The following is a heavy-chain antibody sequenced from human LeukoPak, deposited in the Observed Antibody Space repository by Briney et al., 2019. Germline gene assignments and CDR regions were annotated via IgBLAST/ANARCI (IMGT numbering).Heavy chain of an antibody. V-gene: IGHV3-21*01. D-gene: IGHD5-24*01. CDR2: ISGRNNNI. Sequence: GGSLRLSCAASGFTFSDYNMKWVRQTPGKGLEWVSCISGRNNNIYYADSVKGRFTIARDNAKNSLYLQMNSLRAEDTAVYYCARDLVSRYGYNYIDFWGQGTLVTVSS. CDR3: ARDLVSRYGYNYIDF. CDR1: GFTFSDYN. J-gene: IGHJ4*02.